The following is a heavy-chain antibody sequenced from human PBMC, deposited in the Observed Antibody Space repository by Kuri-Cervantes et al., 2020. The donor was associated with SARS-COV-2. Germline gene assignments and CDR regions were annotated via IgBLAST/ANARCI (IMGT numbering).Heavy chain of an antibody. J-gene: IGHJ6*03. CDR2: IIPIFGTA. V-gene: IGHV1-69*05. D-gene: IGHD5-18*01. Sequence: SVKVSCKASGGTFSSYAISWVRQAPGQGLEWMGGIIPIFGTANYAQKFQGRVTITTDESTSTAYMELSSLRSDDTAVYYCAREAAMATGDYYYYMDVWGKGTTVTVSS. CDR1: GGTFSSYA. CDR3: AREAAMATGDYYYYMDV.